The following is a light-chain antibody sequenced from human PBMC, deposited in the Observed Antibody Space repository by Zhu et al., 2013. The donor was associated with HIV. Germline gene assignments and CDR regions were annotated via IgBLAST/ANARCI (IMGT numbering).Light chain of an antibody. V-gene: IGKV3-15*01. CDR3: QQYDIWPLT. CDR1: QSLSSSF. CDR2: SAS. Sequence: DIVLTQSPGTLSLSPGERVTLSCRASQSLSSSFLAWYQQKPGQAPRLLIYSASTRATDIPARFSGSGSGTEFTLTISSLQSEDSALYYCQQYDIWPLTFGGGTKVEIK. J-gene: IGKJ4*01.